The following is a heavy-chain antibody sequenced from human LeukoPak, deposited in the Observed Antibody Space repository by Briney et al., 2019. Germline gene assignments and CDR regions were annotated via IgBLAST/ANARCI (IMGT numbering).Heavy chain of an antibody. CDR3: AKEGALGFCSSTTCSFGAFDT. V-gene: IGHV3-30*18. D-gene: IGHD2-2*01. J-gene: IGHJ3*02. CDR1: GFTFSSYG. Sequence: GRSLRLSCAASGFTFSSYGMHWVRQAPGKGLEWLAMISHDGSKKYHADSVMGRFTITRDDSTDTLYLQMNSLGAEDTAVYYCAKEGALGFCSSTTCSFGAFDTWGQGTKVTVSS. CDR2: ISHDGSKK.